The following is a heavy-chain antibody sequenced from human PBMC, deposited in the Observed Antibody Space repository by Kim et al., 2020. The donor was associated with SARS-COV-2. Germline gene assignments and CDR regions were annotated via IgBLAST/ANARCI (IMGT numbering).Heavy chain of an antibody. J-gene: IGHJ5*02. CDR3: ARESTRRGSSGRNWFDP. CDR2: IYYSGST. Sequence: SETLSLTCTVSGGSISSYYWSWIRQPPGKGLEWIGYIYYSGSTNYNPSLKSRVTISVYTSKNQFSLKLSPVTAADTAVYYCARESTRRGSSGRNWFDPWGQGTLVTVSS. CDR1: GGSISSYY. V-gene: IGHV4-59*01. D-gene: IGHD6-13*01.